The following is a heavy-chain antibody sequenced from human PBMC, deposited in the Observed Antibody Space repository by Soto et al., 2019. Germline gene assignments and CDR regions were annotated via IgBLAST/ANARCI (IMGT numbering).Heavy chain of an antibody. CDR2: ISTHNGNT. CDR3: AREGILGLFDAYDL. CDR1: VLTSSG. V-gene: IGHV1-18*04. J-gene: IGHJ3*01. D-gene: IGHD3-3*01. Sequence: GASVKVSCKGSVLTSSGISWGRQAPGQRLEWMGWISTHNGNTIYAQKFQGRVIMTMDTSTTTVYMELRSLRPDDTAVYLCAREGILGLFDAYDLWGQGTMVTVSS.